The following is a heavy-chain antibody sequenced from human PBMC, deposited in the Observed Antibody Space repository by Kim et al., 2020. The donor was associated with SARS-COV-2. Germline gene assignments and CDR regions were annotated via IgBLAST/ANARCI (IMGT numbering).Heavy chain of an antibody. CDR1: GYTLTESS. V-gene: IGHV1-24*01. Sequence: ASVKVSCKVSGYTLTESSMHWVRQAPGKGLEWRGGFDPEDGETIYAQKFQGRVTMTEDTAPDTAYMELSSLRSEDTAVYYCATSFAAYYDSSGYSYYYGMDVWGQGTTVTVSS. J-gene: IGHJ6*02. D-gene: IGHD3-22*01. CDR3: ATSFAAYYDSSGYSYYYGMDV. CDR2: FDPEDGET.